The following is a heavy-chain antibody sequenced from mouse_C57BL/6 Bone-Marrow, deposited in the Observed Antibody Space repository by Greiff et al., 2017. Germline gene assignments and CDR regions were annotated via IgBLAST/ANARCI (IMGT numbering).Heavy chain of an antibody. J-gene: IGHJ2*01. D-gene: IGHD2-4*01. CDR1: GFTFSDAW. Sequence: EVMLVESGGGLVQPGGSMKLSCAASGFTFSDAWMDWVRQSPEKGLEWVAEIRNKANNHATYDAVSVKGRFTISNDESKSSVYLQMNSLRAEDTGIYYCTSRLRRGFFDYWGQGTTLTVSS. V-gene: IGHV6-6*01. CDR2: IRNKANNHAT. CDR3: TSRLRRGFFDY.